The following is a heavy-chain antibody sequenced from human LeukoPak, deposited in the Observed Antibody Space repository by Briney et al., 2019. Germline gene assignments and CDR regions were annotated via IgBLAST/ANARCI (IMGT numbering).Heavy chain of an antibody. CDR1: GYTFTSYG. J-gene: IGHJ1*01. CDR2: ISVYNGNT. Sequence: ASVKVSCKASGYTFTSYGISWVRHAPGQGLEWMGWISVYNGNTKYAQKVQGRVTMTTDTSTSTAYMELRSLRSDDTAVYYCARDLDSSSWFQHWGQGTLVTVSS. V-gene: IGHV1-18*01. D-gene: IGHD6-13*01. CDR3: ARDLDSSSWFQH.